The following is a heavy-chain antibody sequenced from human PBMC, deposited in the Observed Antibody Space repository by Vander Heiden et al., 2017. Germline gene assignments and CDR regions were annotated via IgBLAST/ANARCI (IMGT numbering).Heavy chain of an antibody. Sequence: QVQLQQWGAGLLKPSETLSLTCAVYGGSFRGYYWSWIRQPPGKGLEWIGEINHSGSTNYNPSLKSRVTISVDTSKNQFSLKLSSVTAADTAVYYCARGRGYYDSSGYVTFWGQGTLVTVSS. CDR2: INHSGST. D-gene: IGHD3-22*01. CDR3: ARGRGYYDSSGYVTF. CDR1: GGSFRGYY. J-gene: IGHJ4*02. V-gene: IGHV4-34*01.